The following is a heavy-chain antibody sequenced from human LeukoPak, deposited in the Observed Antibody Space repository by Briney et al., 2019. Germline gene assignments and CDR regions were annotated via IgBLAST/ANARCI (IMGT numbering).Heavy chain of an antibody. D-gene: IGHD3-10*01. CDR3: ARSGSYLSYFDF. CDR1: GFTFSSYW. V-gene: IGHV3-74*01. J-gene: IGHJ4*02. CDR2: INSDGSST. Sequence: GGSLRLSCAASGFTFSSYWMHWVRQAPGEGLVWVSRINSDGSSTNYADSVKGLFTISRDNAKNTLYLQINSLRAEDTAVYYCARSGSYLSYFDFWGQGTLVTVSS.